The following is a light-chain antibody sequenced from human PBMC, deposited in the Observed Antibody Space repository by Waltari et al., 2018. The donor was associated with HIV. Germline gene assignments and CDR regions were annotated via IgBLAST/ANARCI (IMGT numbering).Light chain of an antibody. Sequence: QSVLTQPPSASGTPGQRVTIFCSVSNSTIGSNSVNWYQQLPGTAPKLLISRSNQRPLGVPDRFSGSKSGTSAALAISGLQSEDEADYYCAAWDDSRNAHVVFGGGTKLTVL. CDR3: AAWDDSRNAHVV. CDR1: NSTIGSNS. CDR2: RSN. J-gene: IGLJ2*01. V-gene: IGLV1-44*01.